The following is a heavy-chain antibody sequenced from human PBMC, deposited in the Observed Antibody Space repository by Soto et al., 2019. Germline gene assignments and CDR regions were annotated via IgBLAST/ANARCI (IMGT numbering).Heavy chain of an antibody. CDR2: IYSGGST. CDR1: GFTVSSNY. J-gene: IGHJ4*02. CDR3: ARDLVVATGATDY. Sequence: EVQLVESGGGLIQPGGSPRLSCAASGFTVSSNYMSWVRQAPGKGLEWVSVIYSGGSTYYADSVKGRFTISRDNSKNTLYLQMNSLRAEDTAVYYCARDLVVATGATDYWGQGTLVTVSS. V-gene: IGHV3-53*01. D-gene: IGHD5-12*01.